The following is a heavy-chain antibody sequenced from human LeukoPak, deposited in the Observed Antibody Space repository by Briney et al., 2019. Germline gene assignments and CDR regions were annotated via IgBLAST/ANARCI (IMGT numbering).Heavy chain of an antibody. CDR2: IYHSGST. J-gene: IGHJ4*02. Sequence: PSETLSLTCTVSGGSISSGGYYWSWIRQPPGKGLEWIGYIYHSGSTYYNPSLKSRVTISVDRSKNQFSLKLSSVTAADTAVYYCARVGTAILGWGQGTLVTVSS. D-gene: IGHD2-2*02. CDR1: GGSISSGGYY. CDR3: ARVGTAILG. V-gene: IGHV4-30-2*01.